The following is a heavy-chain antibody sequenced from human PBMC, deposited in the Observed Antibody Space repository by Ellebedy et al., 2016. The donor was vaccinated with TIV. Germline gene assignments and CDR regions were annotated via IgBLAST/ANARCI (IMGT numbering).Heavy chain of an antibody. V-gene: IGHV4-59*01. CDR3: ARVVWQQPVSYAFDI. J-gene: IGHJ3*02. D-gene: IGHD6-13*01. Sequence: MPGGSLRLSCTVSGGSISPYYWSWIRQPPGKGLEWIGSISYSGSTNYNPSLKSRVTILVDTSKNQFSLRLTSVTAADTAVYYCARVVWQQPVSYAFDIWGQGTMVTVSS. CDR2: ISYSGST. CDR1: GGSISPYY.